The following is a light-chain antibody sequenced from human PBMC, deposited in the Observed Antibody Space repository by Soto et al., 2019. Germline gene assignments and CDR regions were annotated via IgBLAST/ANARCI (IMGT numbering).Light chain of an antibody. Sequence: IVLTQSPGTVSLSPLEIATLSFMASHGVSSYLAWYQQKPGQAPRLLIYDASNRATGIPARFSGSGPGTEFTLTISRLEPEDFAVYYCQQYGSSTGTFGQGTKVDIK. CDR2: DAS. J-gene: IGKJ1*01. CDR3: QQYGSSTGT. V-gene: IGKV3-20*01. CDR1: HGVSSY.